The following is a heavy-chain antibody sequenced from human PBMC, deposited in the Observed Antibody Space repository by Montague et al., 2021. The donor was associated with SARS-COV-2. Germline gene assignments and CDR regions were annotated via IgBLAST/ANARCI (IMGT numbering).Heavy chain of an antibody. CDR1: GGSMSDHY. CDR2: IYYSGGI. CDR3: ARAVSVRRAVNWFDH. D-gene: IGHD3-10*01. J-gene: IGHJ5*02. V-gene: IGHV4-59*11. Sequence: SETLSLTRTVSGGSMSDHYWAWIRQPPGKGLEWLAYIYYSGGINSNASLKSRVSMSVDTSKNQFSLKLTSVTAADTAVYYCARAVSVRRAVNWFDHWGQGTLVTVSS.